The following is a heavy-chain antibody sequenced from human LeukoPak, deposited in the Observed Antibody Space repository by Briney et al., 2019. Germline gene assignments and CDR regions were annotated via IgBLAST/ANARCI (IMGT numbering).Heavy chain of an antibody. CDR2: IYYSGST. CDR1: GGSISSYY. Sequence: SETLFLTCTVSGGSISSYYWSWIRQPPGKGLEWIGYIYYSGSTNYNPSLKSRVTISVDTSKNQFSLKLSSVTAADTAVYYCARDPVAVSSPYYGMDVWGQGTTVTVSS. J-gene: IGHJ6*02. CDR3: ARDPVAVSSPYYGMDV. D-gene: IGHD6-19*01. V-gene: IGHV4-59*01.